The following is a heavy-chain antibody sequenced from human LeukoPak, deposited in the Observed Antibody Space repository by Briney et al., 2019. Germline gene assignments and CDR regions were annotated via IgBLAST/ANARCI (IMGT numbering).Heavy chain of an antibody. J-gene: IGHJ5*02. V-gene: IGHV3-21*01. CDR3: APRDWFDP. Sequence: GGSLRLSCAASGFTVSSNYMSWVRQAPGKGLEWVSSISSSSSYIYYADSVKGRFTISRDNAKNSLYLQMNSLRAEDTAVYYCAPRDWFDPWGQGTLVPVSS. CDR2: ISSSSSYI. CDR1: GFTVSSNY.